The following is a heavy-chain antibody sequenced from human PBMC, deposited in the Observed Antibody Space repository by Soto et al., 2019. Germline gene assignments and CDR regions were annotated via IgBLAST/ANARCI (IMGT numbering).Heavy chain of an antibody. V-gene: IGHV4-31*03. J-gene: IGHJ4*02. CDR3: ARGDYYDSSGYYS. D-gene: IGHD3-22*01. CDR1: GGSISSRGYY. CDR2: ISSSGT. Sequence: SETLSLTCTVSGGSISSRGYYWNWIRQLPGKGLEWIGYISSSGTYYNASLKSRLTISVDTSKNQFSLNLSSVSAADTAVYYCARGDYYDSSGYYSWDQGTLVTVSS.